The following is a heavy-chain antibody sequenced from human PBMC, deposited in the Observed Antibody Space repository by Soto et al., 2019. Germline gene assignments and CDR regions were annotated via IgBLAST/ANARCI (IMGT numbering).Heavy chain of an antibody. CDR3: ARGLRNYYDRSGLHY. J-gene: IGHJ4*02. V-gene: IGHV3-33*01. D-gene: IGHD3-22*01. CDR2: IWYDGSNK. CDR1: GFTFSSYG. Sequence: GGSLRLSCAASGFTFSSYGMHWVRQAPGKGLEWVAVIWYDGSNKYYADSVRGRFTISRDNSKNSLYLQMNSLRAEDTAVYYCARGLRNYYDRSGLHYWGQGTLVTVSS.